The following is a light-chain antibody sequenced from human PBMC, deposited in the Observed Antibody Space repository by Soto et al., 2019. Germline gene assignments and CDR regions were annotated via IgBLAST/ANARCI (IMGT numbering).Light chain of an antibody. Sequence: DVVMTQSPLSLPVTLGQPASISCRSSQSLVYSDGNTYLNWFQQRPGQSPRRLIYKVSNRDSGVPGRFSGSGSGTDFTLKISRVEAEDVGVYYCMRGTHWPPWTFGQGTKVEIK. CDR1: QSLVYSDGNTY. CDR2: KVS. V-gene: IGKV2-30*01. J-gene: IGKJ1*01. CDR3: MRGTHWPPWT.